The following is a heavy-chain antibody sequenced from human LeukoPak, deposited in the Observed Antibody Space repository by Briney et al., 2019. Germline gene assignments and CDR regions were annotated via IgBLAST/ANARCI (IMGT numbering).Heavy chain of an antibody. CDR1: GGSIRSSNYY. Sequence: SETLSLTCTVSGGSIRSSNYYWGWIRKPPGKGPEWIGSVYYSGNTYYNPSLKSRVTISVDTSKNQFSLKLSSVTAADTAMYYCARHDTPWYSSSWYLFDQWGQGTLVTVSS. CDR2: VYYSGNT. V-gene: IGHV4-39*01. CDR3: ARHDTPWYSSSWYLFDQ. D-gene: IGHD6-13*01. J-gene: IGHJ4*02.